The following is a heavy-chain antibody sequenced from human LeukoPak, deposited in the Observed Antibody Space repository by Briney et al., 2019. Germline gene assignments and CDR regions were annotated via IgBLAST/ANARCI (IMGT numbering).Heavy chain of an antibody. J-gene: IGHJ5*02. CDR2: ISSSSSYI. CDR3: ARDLQPASYYDSSASRSNWFDP. D-gene: IGHD3-22*01. CDR1: GFTFSSYS. Sequence: GGSLRLSCAASGFTFSSYSMNWVRQAPGKGLEWVSSISSSSSYIYYADSVKGRFTISRDNVKNSLYLQMNSLRAEDTAVYYCARDLQPASYYDSSASRSNWFDPWGQGTLVTVSS. V-gene: IGHV3-21*01.